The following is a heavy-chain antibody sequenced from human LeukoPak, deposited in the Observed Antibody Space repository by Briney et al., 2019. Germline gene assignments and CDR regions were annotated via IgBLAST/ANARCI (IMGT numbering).Heavy chain of an antibody. CDR2: ISSSGSTI. V-gene: IGHV3-11*04. CDR3: ASPSPVDYYGSGSYYADFDY. Sequence: PGGSLRLSCAASGFTFSSYVMSWIRQAPGKGLEWVSYISSSGSTIYYADSVKGRFTISRDNAKNSLYLQMNSLRAEDTAVYYCASPSPVDYYGSGSYYADFDYWGQGTLVTVSS. J-gene: IGHJ4*02. CDR1: GFTFSSYV. D-gene: IGHD3-10*01.